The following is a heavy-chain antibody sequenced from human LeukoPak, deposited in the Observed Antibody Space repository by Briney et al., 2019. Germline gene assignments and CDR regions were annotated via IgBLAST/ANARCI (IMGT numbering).Heavy chain of an antibody. Sequence: ASVKVSCKASGYTFTGYYMHWVRQAPGQGLEWMGWINPNSGGTNYAQKFQGRVTMTRDTSISTAYMELSRLRSDDTAVYYCARALWYYDSSGYYPLNYWGQGTLATVS. D-gene: IGHD3-22*01. CDR2: INPNSGGT. V-gene: IGHV1-2*02. CDR3: ARALWYYDSSGYYPLNY. CDR1: GYTFTGYY. J-gene: IGHJ4*02.